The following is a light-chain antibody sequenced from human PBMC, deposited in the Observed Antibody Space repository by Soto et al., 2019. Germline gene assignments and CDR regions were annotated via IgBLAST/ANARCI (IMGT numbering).Light chain of an antibody. CDR3: SSYASSSTYV. J-gene: IGLJ1*01. V-gene: IGLV2-14*03. CDR1: SSDVGGYNY. Sequence: QSVLTQPASVSGSPGQSITISCTGTSSDVGGYNYVSWYQQHPGKAPKLMLYDVSNRPSGVSNRFSGSKSGNSASLTISGLQAEDEADYYYSSYASSSTYVFGTGTKVPVL. CDR2: DVS.